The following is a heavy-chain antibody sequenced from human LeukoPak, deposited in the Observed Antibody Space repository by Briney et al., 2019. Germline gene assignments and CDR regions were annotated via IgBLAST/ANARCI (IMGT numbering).Heavy chain of an antibody. V-gene: IGHV1-8*01. Sequence: ASVKVSCKASVSTFTTYDILWVRQATGQGLEWMGWMNPNSGNTGYAQKFQGRVTMTRNTSISTAYMELSSLRSEDTAVYYCARGGVNCGYWGQGTLVTVSS. CDR1: VSTFTTYD. CDR3: ARGGVNCGY. D-gene: IGHD7-27*01. J-gene: IGHJ4*02. CDR2: MNPNSGNT.